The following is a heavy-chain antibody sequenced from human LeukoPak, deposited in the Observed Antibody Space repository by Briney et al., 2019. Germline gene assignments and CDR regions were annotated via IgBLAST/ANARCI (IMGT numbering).Heavy chain of an antibody. CDR3: ARDTYYYDSSGYPFDY. D-gene: IGHD3-22*01. J-gene: IGHJ4*02. CDR1: GYTFTSYY. CDR2: ISPSGGST. V-gene: IGHV1-46*01. Sequence: ASVKVSCKASGYTFTSYYMHWVRQAPGQGLEWMGIISPSGGSTSYAQKFQGRVTMTRDTSTSTVYMELSSLRSEDTAVYYCARDTYYYDSSGYPFDYWGQGTLVTVSS.